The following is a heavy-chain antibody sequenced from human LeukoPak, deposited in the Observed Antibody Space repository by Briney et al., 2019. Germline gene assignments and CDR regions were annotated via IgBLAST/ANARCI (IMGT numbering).Heavy chain of an antibody. CDR2: ISAYNGNT. V-gene: IGHV1-18*01. D-gene: IGHD2-2*01. Sequence: ASVKVSCKASGYTFTSYGISWVRQAPGQGLEWMGWISAYNGNTNYAQKLQGRVTMTTDTSTSTAYMELRSLRSDDTAVYYCARVDCSSTSCYEGFDPWGQGTLVTVSS. CDR3: ARVDCSSTSCYEGFDP. J-gene: IGHJ5*02. CDR1: GYTFTSYG.